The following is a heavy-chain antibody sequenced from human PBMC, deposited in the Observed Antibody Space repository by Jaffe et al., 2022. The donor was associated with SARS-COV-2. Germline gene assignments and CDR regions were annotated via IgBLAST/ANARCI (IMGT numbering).Heavy chain of an antibody. Sequence: EVQLVESGGGLVQPGGSLRLSCAASGFTFSSYWMSWVRQAPGKGLEWVANIKQDGSEKYYVDSVKGRFTISRDNAKNSLYLQMNSLRAEDTAVYYCARYYGSGSYGPYYFDYWGQGTLVTVSS. CDR3: ARYYGSGSYGPYYFDY. J-gene: IGHJ4*02. CDR1: GFTFSSYW. V-gene: IGHV3-7*01. CDR2: IKQDGSEK. D-gene: IGHD3-10*01.